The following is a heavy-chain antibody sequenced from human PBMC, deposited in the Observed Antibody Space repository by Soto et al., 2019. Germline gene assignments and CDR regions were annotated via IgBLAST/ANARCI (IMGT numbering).Heavy chain of an antibody. CDR3: ARFVYDSSGYYLP. CDR2: IYYSGST. CDR1: GGSISSYY. V-gene: IGHV4-59*01. J-gene: IGHJ4*02. Sequence: SETLSLTCTVSGGSISSYYWSWIRQPPGKGLEWIGYIYYSGSTNYNPSLKSRVTISVDTSKNQFSLKLSSVTAADTAVYYCARFVYDSSGYYLPWGQGTLVTVSS. D-gene: IGHD3-22*01.